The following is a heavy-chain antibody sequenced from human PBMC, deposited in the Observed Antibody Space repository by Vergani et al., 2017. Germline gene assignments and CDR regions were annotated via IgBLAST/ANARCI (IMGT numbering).Heavy chain of an antibody. Sequence: EVQLLESGGGLVQPGGSLRLSCAASGFTFSSYAMSWVRQAPGKGLEWVSAISGSGGSTYYADSVKGRFTISRDNSKNTLYLQMNSLRAEDTAVYYCAKRCVLQQSGPPYYFDYWGQGTLVTVSS. D-gene: IGHD2-21*01. CDR2: ISGSGGST. V-gene: IGHV3-23*01. J-gene: IGHJ4*02. CDR3: AKRCVLQQSGPPYYFDY. CDR1: GFTFSSYA.